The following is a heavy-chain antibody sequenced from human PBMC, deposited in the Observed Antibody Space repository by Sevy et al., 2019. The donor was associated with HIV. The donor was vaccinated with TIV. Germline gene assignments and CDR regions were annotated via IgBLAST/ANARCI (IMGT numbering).Heavy chain of an antibody. Sequence: ETLSLTCAVYGGSFSGYYWSWIRQPPGKGLEWIGEINHSGSTNYNPSLKSRVTISVDTSKNQFSLKLSSVTAADTAVYYCARGMSNYNGMDVWGQGTTVTVSS. D-gene: IGHD6-6*01. CDR1: GGSFSGYY. J-gene: IGHJ6*02. CDR3: ARGMSNYNGMDV. CDR2: INHSGST. V-gene: IGHV4-34*01.